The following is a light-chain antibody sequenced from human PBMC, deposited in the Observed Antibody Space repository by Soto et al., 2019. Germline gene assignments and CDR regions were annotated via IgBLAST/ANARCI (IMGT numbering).Light chain of an antibody. CDR2: GAS. CDR3: QQYHNWPPT. CDR1: QSVSTN. J-gene: IGKJ5*01. Sequence: EIVMTQSPATLSVSRWERATLSSRASQSVSTNLAWYQQKPGQAPRLLIYGASTRATGIPARFSDSGSETEFTLTISSLQSEDFAVYFCQQYHNWPPTFGQGTRLEIK. V-gene: IGKV3-15*01.